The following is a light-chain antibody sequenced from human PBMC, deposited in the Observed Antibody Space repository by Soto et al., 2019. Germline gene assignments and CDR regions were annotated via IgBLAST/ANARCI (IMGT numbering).Light chain of an antibody. CDR1: SSDVGGYNY. J-gene: IGLJ3*02. CDR3: CSYAGSYTLV. V-gene: IGLV2-11*01. Sequence: QSALTQPRSVSGSPGQSVTISCTGTSSDVGGYNYVSRYQQHPGKAPKLMIYDVSKRPSGVPDRFSGSKSVNTASLTISGLQAEYEADYYCCSYAGSYTLVFGGGTKLTVL. CDR2: DVS.